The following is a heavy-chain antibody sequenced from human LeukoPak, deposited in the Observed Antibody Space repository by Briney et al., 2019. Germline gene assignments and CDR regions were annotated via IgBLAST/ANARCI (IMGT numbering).Heavy chain of an antibody. Sequence: PSETLSLTCTVSGGSISSYYWSWIRQPPGKGLEWIGYIYYSGSTNYNPSLKNRVTISVDTSKNQFSLKLSSVTAADTAVYYCARTGISRYYYYGMDVWGQGTTVTVSS. D-gene: IGHD1-1*01. CDR2: IYYSGST. J-gene: IGHJ6*02. V-gene: IGHV4-59*01. CDR3: ARTGISRYYYYGMDV. CDR1: GGSISSYY.